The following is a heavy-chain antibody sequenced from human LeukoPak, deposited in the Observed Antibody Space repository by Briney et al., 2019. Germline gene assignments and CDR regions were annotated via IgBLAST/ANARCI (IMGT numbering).Heavy chain of an antibody. CDR3: AVRHTARRGFVSAVDV. D-gene: IGHD3-10*01. CDR1: GGSITSDNW. Sequence: SGTLSLTCTVSGGSITSDNWWSWVRPPPGKGLEWIGEINHSGSTNYNPSLKSRVTISVDTSKNQFSLKLSSVTAADTAVYYCAVRHTARRGFVSAVDVWGKGTTVTISS. J-gene: IGHJ6*04. V-gene: IGHV4-4*02. CDR2: INHSGST.